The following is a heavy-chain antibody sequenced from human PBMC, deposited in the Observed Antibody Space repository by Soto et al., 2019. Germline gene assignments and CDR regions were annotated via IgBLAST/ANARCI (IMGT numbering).Heavy chain of an antibody. CDR3: AHTHYSNYFDF. CDR2: IYWDDDK. V-gene: IGHV2-5*02. Sequence: SGPTLVNPPQTLTLTCTFSGFSLSTSGVGVGWIRQPPGKALEWLALIYWDDDKRYSPSLRSRLTITRDTSKNQVVLTMTNMDPVDTATYYCAHTHYSNYFDFWGQGALVTVSS. D-gene: IGHD4-4*01. CDR1: GFSLSTSGVG. J-gene: IGHJ4*02.